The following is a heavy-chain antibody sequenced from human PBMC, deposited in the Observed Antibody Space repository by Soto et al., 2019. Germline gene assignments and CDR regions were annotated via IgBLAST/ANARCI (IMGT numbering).Heavy chain of an antibody. Sequence: SEALSLTCTVSGGSISRGDYCWSWIRQPPGKGLEWIGYIYYSGSTYYNPSLKSRVTISVDTSNNQFSLKLSSVTAADTAVYYCARDVMEGQDGYNWFDPWGQGTLVTVSS. CDR1: GGSISRGDYC. CDR3: ARDVMEGQDGYNWFDP. D-gene: IGHD3-16*01. V-gene: IGHV4-30-4*01. J-gene: IGHJ5*02. CDR2: IYYSGST.